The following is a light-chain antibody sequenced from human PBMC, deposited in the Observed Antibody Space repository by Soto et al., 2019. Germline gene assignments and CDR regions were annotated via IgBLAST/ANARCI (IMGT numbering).Light chain of an antibody. Sequence: DIQMTQSPSTLSASVGDTVTITCRASQSLSCWLAWYQQKPGQAPKLLIHKASTLESGVPSRFSGSGSGTEFTLTISSLQPDDFATYYCQQYSRFPYTFGQGTKLEIK. CDR2: KAS. J-gene: IGKJ2*01. CDR1: QSLSCW. V-gene: IGKV1-5*03. CDR3: QQYSRFPYT.